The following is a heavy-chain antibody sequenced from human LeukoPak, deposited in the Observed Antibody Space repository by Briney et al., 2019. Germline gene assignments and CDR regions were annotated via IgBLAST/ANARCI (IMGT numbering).Heavy chain of an antibody. Sequence: SETLSLTCTVSGGSISSSSYYWGWIRQPPGKGLEWIGSIYYSGSTYYNPSLKSRVTISVDTSKNQLSLKLSSVTAADTAVYYCARLMSYYDSMGSFDIWGQGTMVTVSS. D-gene: IGHD3-22*01. CDR2: IYYSGST. CDR3: ARLMSYYDSMGSFDI. V-gene: IGHV4-39*07. J-gene: IGHJ3*02. CDR1: GGSISSSSYY.